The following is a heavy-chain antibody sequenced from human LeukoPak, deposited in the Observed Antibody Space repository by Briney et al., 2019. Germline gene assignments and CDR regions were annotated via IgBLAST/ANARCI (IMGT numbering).Heavy chain of an antibody. CDR1: GFTFSSYA. CDR2: ISGSGGST. V-gene: IGHV3-23*01. Sequence: GGSLRLSCAASGFTFSSYAMSWVRQAPGKGLEWVSAISGSGGSTYYADSVKGRFTISRDNSKNTLYLQMNSLRAEDTAVYYCARYSGSYVYYFDYWGQGTLVTVSS. J-gene: IGHJ4*02. D-gene: IGHD1-26*01. CDR3: ARYSGSYVYYFDY.